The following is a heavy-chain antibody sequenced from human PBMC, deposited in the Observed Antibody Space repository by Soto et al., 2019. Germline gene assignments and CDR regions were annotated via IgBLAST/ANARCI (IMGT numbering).Heavy chain of an antibody. CDR2: INPNSGGT. Sequence: ASVKVSCKASGYTFTGYYMHWVRQAPGQGLEWMGWINPNSGGTNYAQKFQGWVTMTSDTSISTAYMELSRLRSDDTAVYYCARGQLGDRRAFDIWGQGTMVTVSS. J-gene: IGHJ3*02. CDR3: ARGQLGDRRAFDI. V-gene: IGHV1-2*04. CDR1: GYTFTGYY. D-gene: IGHD3-16*01.